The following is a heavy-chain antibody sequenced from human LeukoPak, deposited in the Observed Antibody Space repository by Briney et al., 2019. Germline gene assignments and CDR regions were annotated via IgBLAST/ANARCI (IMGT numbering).Heavy chain of an antibody. CDR1: GFTFDEYV. D-gene: IGHD6-13*01. J-gene: IGHJ4*02. Sequence: GGSLRLSCAASGFTFDEYVMHWVRQAPGQGLEWVSLINGNGDDSYYADSVKGRFTVSRDNREKSLFLHMNSLRTDDTAFYYCAKGLSSSSWYVADSWGQGTLVTVSS. CDR2: INGNGDDS. V-gene: IGHV3-43*02. CDR3: AKGLSSSSWYVADS.